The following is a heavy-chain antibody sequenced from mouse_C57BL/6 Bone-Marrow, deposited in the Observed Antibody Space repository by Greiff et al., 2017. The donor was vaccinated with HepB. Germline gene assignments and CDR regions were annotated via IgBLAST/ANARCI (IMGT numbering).Heavy chain of an antibody. CDR3: ARALYYSYAMDY. J-gene: IGHJ4*01. V-gene: IGHV3-3*01. CDR2: TFYSGIT. CDR1: GFSINSDCY. D-gene: IGHD2-12*01. Sequence: EVKLVESGPSLVRPSQTLSLTCTVTGFSINSDCYWIWIRQFPGNKLEYIGYTFYSGITYYNPSLESRTYITRDTSKNPFSLKLSSVTTEDTATYYCARALYYSYAMDYWGQGTSVTVSS.